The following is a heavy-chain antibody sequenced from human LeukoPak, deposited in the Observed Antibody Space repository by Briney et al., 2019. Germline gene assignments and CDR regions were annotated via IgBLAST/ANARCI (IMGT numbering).Heavy chain of an antibody. CDR2: IIPIFGTA. CDR3: AREGRYCSSTSCYDWFDP. CDR1: GGTFSSYA. J-gene: IGHJ5*02. V-gene: IGHV1-69*05. Sequence: GASVKVSCKASGGTFSSYAISWVRQAPGQGLEWMGGIIPIFGTANYAQKFQGRVTITTDESTSTAYMELSSLRSEDTAVYYCAREGRYCSSTSCYDWFDPWGQGTLVTVSS. D-gene: IGHD2-2*01.